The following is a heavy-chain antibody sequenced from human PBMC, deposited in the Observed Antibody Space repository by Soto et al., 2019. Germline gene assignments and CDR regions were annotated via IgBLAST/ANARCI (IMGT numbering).Heavy chain of an antibody. J-gene: IGHJ3*02. V-gene: IGHV3-23*01. CDR1: GFTFSSYA. D-gene: IGHD3-10*01. CDR3: AKLRIEDYYGAGATWESEDFDI. Sequence: PGGSLRLSCAASGFTFSSYAMSWVRQAPGKGLEWVSAISGSGGSTYYADSVKGRFTISRDNSKNTLYLQMNSLRAEDTAVYYCAKLRIEDYYGAGATWESEDFDIWGQETMVAASS. CDR2: ISGSGGST.